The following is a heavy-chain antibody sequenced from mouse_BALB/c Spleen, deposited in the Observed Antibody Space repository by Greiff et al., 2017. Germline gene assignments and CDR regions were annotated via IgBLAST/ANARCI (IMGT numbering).Heavy chain of an antibody. CDR2: ISSGSSTI. CDR1: GFTFSSFG. V-gene: IGHV5-17*02. Sequence: EVKLMESGGGLVQPGGSRKLSCAASGFTFSSFGMHWVRQAPEKGLEWVAYISSGSSTIYYADTVKGRFTISRDNPKNTLFLQMTSLRSEDTAMYYCARKDRYDAMDYWGQGTSVTGSA. J-gene: IGHJ4*01. CDR3: ARKDRYDAMDY. D-gene: IGHD2-14*01.